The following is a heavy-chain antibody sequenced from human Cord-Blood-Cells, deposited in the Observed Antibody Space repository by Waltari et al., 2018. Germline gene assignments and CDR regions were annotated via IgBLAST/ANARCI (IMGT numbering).Heavy chain of an antibody. J-gene: IGHJ5*02. CDR1: GGSFSGYY. CDR2: NNHSGST. D-gene: IGHD6-13*01. Sequence: QVQLQQWGAGLLKPSETLSLTCAVYGGSFSGYYWSWIRQPPGKGLGWIGENNHSGSTNYNPSLKSRVTTSVDTSKNPFSLKLSSVTAADTAVYYCARRSAAAVLGWFDPWGQGTLVTVSS. CDR3: ARRSAAAVLGWFDP. V-gene: IGHV4-34*01.